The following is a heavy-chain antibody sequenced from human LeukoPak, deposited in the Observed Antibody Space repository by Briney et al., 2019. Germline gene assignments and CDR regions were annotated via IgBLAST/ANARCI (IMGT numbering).Heavy chain of an antibody. D-gene: IGHD3-10*01. Sequence: ASVKVSCTASGYSFTTYGITWVRQAPGQGLEWMGWIKFHNDNTKYAPNLQDRVTMTIDTDTSTVYMELRSLRYDDTAVYYCVRGSLNWNFGSVGYWGQGTLVTVSS. CDR1: GYSFTTYG. CDR2: IKFHNDNT. J-gene: IGHJ4*02. V-gene: IGHV1-18*01. CDR3: VRGSLNWNFGSVGY.